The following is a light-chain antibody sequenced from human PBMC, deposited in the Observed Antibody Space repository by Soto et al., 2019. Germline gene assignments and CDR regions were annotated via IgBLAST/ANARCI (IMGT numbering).Light chain of an antibody. J-gene: IGKJ4*01. CDR2: DVS. CDR3: QQRPNWPLT. Sequence: EIVLTQSPATLSLCPGERATLSCRASQSISSHLAWYQQKPGQAPRLLMYDVSNRATDIPARFSGSGSGTDFTLTISSLEPEDFAVYYCQQRPNWPLTFGGGTKVEIK. V-gene: IGKV3-11*01. CDR1: QSISSH.